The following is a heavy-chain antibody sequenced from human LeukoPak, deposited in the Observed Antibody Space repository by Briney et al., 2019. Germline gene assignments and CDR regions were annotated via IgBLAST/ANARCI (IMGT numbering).Heavy chain of an antibody. CDR3: AQEGGIVVVPAAFPGWFDP. V-gene: IGHV4-39*07. J-gene: IGHJ5*02. D-gene: IGHD2-2*01. Sequence: SETLSLTCTVSGGSISSSSYYWGWIRQPPGKGLEWIGSIYYSGSTYYNPSLKSRVTISVDTSKNQFSLKLSSVTAADTAVYYCAQEGGIVVVPAAFPGWFDPWGQGTLVTVSS. CDR2: IYYSGST. CDR1: GGSISSSSYY.